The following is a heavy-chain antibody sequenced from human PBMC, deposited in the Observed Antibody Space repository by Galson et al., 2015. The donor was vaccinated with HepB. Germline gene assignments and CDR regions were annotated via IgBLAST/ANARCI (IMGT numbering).Heavy chain of an antibody. J-gene: IGHJ6*02. CDR3: ARDYASSWYFNHYYGMDV. Sequence: SLRLSCAASGFTFSSYAMHWVRQAPGKGLEWVAVISYDGSNKYYADSVKGRFTISIDNSKNTLYLQMNSLRAEDTAVYYCARDYASSWYFNHYYGMDVWGQGTTVTVSS. V-gene: IGHV3-30*04. CDR1: GFTFSSYA. D-gene: IGHD6-13*01. CDR2: ISYDGSNK.